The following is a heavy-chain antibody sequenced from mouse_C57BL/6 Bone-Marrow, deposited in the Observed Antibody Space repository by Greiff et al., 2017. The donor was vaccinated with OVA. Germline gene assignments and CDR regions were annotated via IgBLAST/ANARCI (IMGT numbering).Heavy chain of an antibody. D-gene: IGHD4-1*01. CDR3: ARNWDYFDY. CDR1: GFTFSSYA. CDR2: ISDGGSYT. J-gene: IGHJ2*01. Sequence: EVKLMESGGGLVKPGGSLKLSCAASGFTFSSYAMSWVRQTPEKRLEWVATISDGGSYTYYPDNVKGRFTISRDNAKNNLYLQMSHLKSEDTAMYYCARNWDYFDYWGQGTTLTVFS. V-gene: IGHV5-4*03.